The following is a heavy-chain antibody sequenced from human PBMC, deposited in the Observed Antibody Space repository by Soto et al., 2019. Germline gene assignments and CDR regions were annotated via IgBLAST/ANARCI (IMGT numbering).Heavy chain of an antibody. CDR3: ARGGAFSPYLKFDY. J-gene: IGHJ4*02. CDR2: INHSGST. Sequence: QVQLQQWGAGLLKPSETLSLTCAVYVGSFSGYYWSWIRQPPGKRLEWIGEINHSGSTNYNPSLKSRVTISVDTSKNQVSLKLGSVTAADTAVYYCARGGAFSPYLKFDYWGKGTLVTVSS. CDR1: VGSFSGYY. V-gene: IGHV4-34*01. D-gene: IGHD2-21*01.